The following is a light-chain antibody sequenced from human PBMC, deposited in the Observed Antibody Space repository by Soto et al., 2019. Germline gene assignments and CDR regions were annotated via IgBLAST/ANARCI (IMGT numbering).Light chain of an antibody. J-gene: IGKJ1*01. CDR3: QQYESSPVT. CDR2: DAS. V-gene: IGKV1-5*01. CDR1: QSISSY. Sequence: IPTQQSRSHMSPTVSVRVTLTGRASQSISSYLAWYQQKPGKAPKLLIYDASNLESGVPSRFSGSGSGTEFTLTISSLQPDDFATYYCQQYESSPVTFGQGTKVDIK.